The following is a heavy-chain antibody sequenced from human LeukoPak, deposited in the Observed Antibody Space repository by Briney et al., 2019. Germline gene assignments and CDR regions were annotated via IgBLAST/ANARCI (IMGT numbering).Heavy chain of an antibody. D-gene: IGHD3-10*01. V-gene: IGHV3-23*01. CDR3: ATDYYGSGSTYY. J-gene: IGHJ4*02. Sequence: PGGSLRLSCAASGFTFSSYAMSWVRQAPGKWLEWVSAISGSGGSTYYADSVKGRFTISRDNSKNTLYLQMNSLRAEDTAVYYCATDYYGSGSTYYWGQGTLVTVSS. CDR2: ISGSGGST. CDR1: GFTFSSYA.